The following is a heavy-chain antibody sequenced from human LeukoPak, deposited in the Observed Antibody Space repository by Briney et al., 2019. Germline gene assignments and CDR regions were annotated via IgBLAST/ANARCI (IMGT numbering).Heavy chain of an antibody. D-gene: IGHD3-22*01. CDR2: IIPNLGTT. CDR1: GGTSNSHA. J-gene: IGHJ4*02. V-gene: IGHV1-69*04. Sequence: ASVKVSCKASGGTSNSHAISWVRQAPGQGLEWMGRIIPNLGTTNRAQNFQDRVTLTADKSTNTAYMELTSLTSDDAAVYYCATTNDGGGYQWGDFFDFWGQGTLVTVSS. CDR3: ATTNDGGGYQWGDFFDF.